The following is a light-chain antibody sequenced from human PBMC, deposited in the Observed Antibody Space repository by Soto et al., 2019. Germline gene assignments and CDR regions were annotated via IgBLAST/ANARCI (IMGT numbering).Light chain of an antibody. CDR1: QSVSEW. CDR2: KAS. V-gene: IGKV1-5*03. J-gene: IGKJ2*01. CDR3: QQYNSYPYT. Sequence: DIQMTQSPSTLSASVGDRVTITCRASQSVSEWLAWYQQKPGKAPKLLIYKASSVQSGVPSGFSGSGSGTEFTLTISSLQPDDFAAYYCQQYNSYPYTFGQGTKLEIK.